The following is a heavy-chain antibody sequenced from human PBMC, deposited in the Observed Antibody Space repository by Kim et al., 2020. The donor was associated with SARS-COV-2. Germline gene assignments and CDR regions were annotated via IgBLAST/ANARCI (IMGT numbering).Heavy chain of an antibody. J-gene: IGHJ6*02. CDR1: GGSISSGDYY. V-gene: IGHV4-30-4*01. CDR2: IDYNEST. CDR3: ARVKISGSYYSYYSYGMDV. D-gene: IGHD3-10*01. Sequence: SETLSLTCTASGGSISSGDYYWSWIRQPPGKGLEWIVCIDYNESTYYNPSLKRRVTISADTPKNQFSLKLSSVTAEDTAVYYYARVKISGSYYSYYSYGMDVWGQGTTVTVPS.